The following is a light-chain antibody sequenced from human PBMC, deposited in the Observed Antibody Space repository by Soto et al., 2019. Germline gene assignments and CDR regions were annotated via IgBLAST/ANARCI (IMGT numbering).Light chain of an antibody. CDR2: EVN. Sequence: QSALTQPASLSGSPGQSITISCTGTSSDIGAYDYVSWFQQHPGNAPKLMISEVNNRPSGVSNRFSGSKSGNTAYLTISRLQVEDEAEYFCLSFTTTSTHVFGTGTKVTVL. V-gene: IGLV2-14*01. CDR1: SSDIGAYDY. J-gene: IGLJ1*01. CDR3: LSFTTTSTHV.